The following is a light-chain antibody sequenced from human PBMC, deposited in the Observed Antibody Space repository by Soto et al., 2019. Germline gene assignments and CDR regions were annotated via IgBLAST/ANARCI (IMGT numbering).Light chain of an antibody. CDR2: DAS. CDR3: QHGCDWPPFT. CDR1: QSVNSN. V-gene: IGKV3-11*01. Sequence: EIVLTQSPARLSLSPGERATLSCRASQSVNSNLAWYQHKPGQAPRLLIYDASNRATGIPARFSGSGSGTDFTLTVSSVEPEDFAVYYCQHGCDWPPFTFGQGTRLEIK. J-gene: IGKJ5*01.